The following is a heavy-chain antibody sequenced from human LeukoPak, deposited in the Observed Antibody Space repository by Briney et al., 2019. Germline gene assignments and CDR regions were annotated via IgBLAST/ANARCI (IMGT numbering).Heavy chain of an antibody. Sequence: ASVKVSCKASGYTFTGYYMHWVRQAPGQVPEWMGWINPNSGGTNYAQKFQGRVTMTRDTSISTAYMELSRLRSDDTAVYYCARYLWYDFWRGYPFGMDVWGQGTTVTVSS. CDR1: GYTFTGYY. J-gene: IGHJ6*02. D-gene: IGHD3-3*01. CDR3: ARYLWYDFWRGYPFGMDV. V-gene: IGHV1-2*02. CDR2: INPNSGGT.